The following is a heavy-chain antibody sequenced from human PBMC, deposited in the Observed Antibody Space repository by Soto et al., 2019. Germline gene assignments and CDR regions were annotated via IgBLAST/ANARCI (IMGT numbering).Heavy chain of an antibody. Sequence: QVQLQESGPGLVKPSQTLSLTCTVSGASISSGAYYWSWIRQHPRKGLEWIGCIYYSGSTSYNPSLKSRVTILVDTSQNHFSLKLSSVTAADTAVYYCATLSITMVREIVTLGYFDNWGQGTLVTVSS. V-gene: IGHV4-31*03. J-gene: IGHJ4*02. CDR1: GASISSGAYY. CDR2: IYYSGST. CDR3: ATLSITMVREIVTLGYFDN. D-gene: IGHD3-10*01.